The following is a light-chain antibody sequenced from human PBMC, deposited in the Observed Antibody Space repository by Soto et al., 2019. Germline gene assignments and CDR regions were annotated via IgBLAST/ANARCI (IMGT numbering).Light chain of an antibody. V-gene: IGKV3-11*01. CDR3: QQRAKLPPYS. CDR1: QRVSSY. J-gene: IGKJ2*03. Sequence: EIVLTQSPATLSLSPGERATLSCRASQRVSSYLAWYQQKPGQAPRLLIYDASNRATGIPARFSGSGAGTVFTLTLSGRETEDFEVYYCQQRAKLPPYSFEQLNKLV. CDR2: DAS.